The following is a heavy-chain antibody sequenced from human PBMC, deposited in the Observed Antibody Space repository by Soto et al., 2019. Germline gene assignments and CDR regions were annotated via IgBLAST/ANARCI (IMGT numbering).Heavy chain of an antibody. D-gene: IGHD4-17*01. CDR2: INPSGGST. V-gene: IGHV1-46*01. CDR3: ARDPDYGDSVSAFDI. J-gene: IGHJ3*02. CDR1: GYTFSRYY. Sequence: QAQLLQSGAEVKKPGASVKVSCKASGYTFSRYYMHWVRQAPGQGLEWMGIINPSGGSTRYAQKFQGRVTMTRDTSTRTVYMELSSLRSEDTAVYYCARDPDYGDSVSAFDIWGQGTMVTVSS.